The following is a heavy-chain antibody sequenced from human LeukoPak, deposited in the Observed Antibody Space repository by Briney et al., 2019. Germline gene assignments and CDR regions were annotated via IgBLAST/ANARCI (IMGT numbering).Heavy chain of an antibody. CDR1: GFTFSSYA. J-gene: IGHJ4*02. V-gene: IGHV3-23*01. D-gene: IGHD6-13*01. CDR3: AKGRISGDAGLDY. CDR2: ISGSGGDT. Sequence: GGSLRLSCAASGFTFSSYAMSWVRQTPGKGLEWVSSISGSGGDTYYGDSVKGRFTISRDNSKNTLYLQVNSLRAEDTAVFYCAKGRISGDAGLDYWGQGTLVTVSS.